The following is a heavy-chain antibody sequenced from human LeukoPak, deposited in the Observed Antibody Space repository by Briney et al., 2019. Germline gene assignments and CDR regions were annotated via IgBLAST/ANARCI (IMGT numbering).Heavy chain of an antibody. Sequence: HSETLSLTCAVYGGSFSGYYWSCIRQPPGKGLEWIGEINHSGSTNYNPSLKSRVTISVDTSKNQFSLKLSSVTAADTAVYYCARARMAAAGTNWVYYYYMDVWGKGTTVTVSS. CDR1: GGSFSGYY. CDR3: ARARMAAAGTNWVYYYYMDV. D-gene: IGHD6-13*01. J-gene: IGHJ6*03. V-gene: IGHV4-34*01. CDR2: INHSGST.